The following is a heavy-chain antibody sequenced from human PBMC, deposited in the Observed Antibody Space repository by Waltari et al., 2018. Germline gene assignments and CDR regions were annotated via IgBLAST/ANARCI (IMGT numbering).Heavy chain of an antibody. CDR3: ARDLSITIFGVVRGYGMDV. V-gene: IGHV1-2*02. CDR2: INPNSGGT. Sequence: QVQLVQSGAEVKKPGASVKVSCKASGYTFTGYYMHWLRQAPGQGLEWMGWINPNSGGTNYAQKFQGRVTMTRDTSISTAYMELSRLRSDDTAVYYCARDLSITIFGVVRGYGMDVWGQGTTVTVSS. CDR1: GYTFTGYY. D-gene: IGHD3-3*01. J-gene: IGHJ6*02.